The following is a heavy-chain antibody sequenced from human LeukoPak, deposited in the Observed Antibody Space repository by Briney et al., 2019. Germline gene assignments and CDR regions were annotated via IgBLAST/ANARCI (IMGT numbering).Heavy chain of an antibody. J-gene: IGHJ5*02. CDR3: ARELSPSGVDGDYVSWFDP. CDR2: IYTSGST. D-gene: IGHD4-17*01. Sequence: PSETLSLTCTVSGGSISGGAYFWTWIRQPAGKGLEWIGRIYTSGSTTYNPSLERRVTILVDTSKNQFSLKLSSVTAADTAVYYCARELSPSGVDGDYVSWFDPWGQGTLVTVSS. CDR1: GGSISGGAYF. V-gene: IGHV4-61*02.